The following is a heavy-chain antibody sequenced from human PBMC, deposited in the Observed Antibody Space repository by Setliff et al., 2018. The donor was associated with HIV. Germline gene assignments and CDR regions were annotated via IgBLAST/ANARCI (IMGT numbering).Heavy chain of an antibody. CDR3: ASLPPLYDSSGYYFDY. CDR2: IYTSGST. J-gene: IGHJ4*02. CDR1: GGSISSYY. V-gene: IGHV4-4*07. D-gene: IGHD3-22*01. Sequence: PSETLSLTCTVSGGSISSYYWSWIRQPAGKGLEWIGRIYTSGSTNYNPSLKSRVTMSVDTSKNQFSLKLSSVTAADTAVYYCASLPPLYDSSGYYFDYWGQGTLVTV.